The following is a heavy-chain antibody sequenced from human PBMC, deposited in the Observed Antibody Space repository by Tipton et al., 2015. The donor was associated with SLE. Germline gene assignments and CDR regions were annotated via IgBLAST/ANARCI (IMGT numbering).Heavy chain of an antibody. CDR3: AKGSCSSTSCPRGMDV. J-gene: IGHJ6*02. D-gene: IGHD2-2*01. V-gene: IGHV3-30*02. CDR2: TQYDESNK. Sequence: SLRLSCAASGFTFRNYGMHWVRQAPGKGLEWVAFTQYDESNKHYAESVKGRFTISRDNSKNTVYLQMNSLRPEDTAVYYCAKGSCSSTSCPRGMDVWGQGTTVTVSS. CDR1: GFTFRNYG.